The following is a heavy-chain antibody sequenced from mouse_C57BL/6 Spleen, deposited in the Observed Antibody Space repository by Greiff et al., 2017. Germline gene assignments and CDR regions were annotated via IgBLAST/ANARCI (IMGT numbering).Heavy chain of an antibody. CDR1: GYTFTDYY. V-gene: IGHV1-19*01. J-gene: IGHJ4*01. CDR2: INPYNGGT. Sequence: VQLKQSGPVLVKPGASVKMSCKASGYTFTDYYMNWVKQSHGKSLEWIGVINPYNGGTSYNQKFKGKATLTVDKSSSTAYMELNSLTSEDSAVYYCARWGDYYAMDYWGQGTSVTVSS. CDR3: ARWGDYYAMDY.